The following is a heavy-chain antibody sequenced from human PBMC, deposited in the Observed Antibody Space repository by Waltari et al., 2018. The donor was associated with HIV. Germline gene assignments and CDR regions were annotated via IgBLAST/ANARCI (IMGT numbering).Heavy chain of an antibody. J-gene: IGHJ4*02. V-gene: IGHV4-59*01. Sequence: QVQLQESGPGLVKPSETLSLNCSVSGDSISYFYWSWIRQPPGKELEWIGYIYYSGTTSYNPSLKSRVTISVDTSKNQFSLNLSSLTAADTALYYCARGRTLHYFDYWGQGTLVTVSS. CDR1: GDSISYFY. CDR2: IYYSGTT. D-gene: IGHD1-26*01. CDR3: ARGRTLHYFDY.